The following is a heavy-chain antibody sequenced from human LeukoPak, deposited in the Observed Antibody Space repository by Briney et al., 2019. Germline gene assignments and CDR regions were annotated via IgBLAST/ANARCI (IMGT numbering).Heavy chain of an antibody. J-gene: IGHJ6*02. Sequence: SQTPSLTCTVSGGSISSGSYYWSWIRQPAGKGLEWIGRIYTSGSTNYNPSLKSRVTISVDTSKNQFSLKLSSVTAADTAVYYCARASRGMDVWGQGTTVTVSS. CDR1: GGSISSGSYY. CDR2: IYTSGST. CDR3: ARASRGMDV. V-gene: IGHV4-61*02.